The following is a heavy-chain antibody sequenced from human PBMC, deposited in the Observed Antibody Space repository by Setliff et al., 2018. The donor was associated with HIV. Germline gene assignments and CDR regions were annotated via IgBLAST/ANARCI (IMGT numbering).Heavy chain of an antibody. Sequence: PSATLSLTCTVSGGSISSYYWSWIRQPPGKGLEWIGYIYTSGSTNYNPSLKSRVTISVDTSKNQFSLKLSSVTAADTAVYYCARVAGTGFDYWGQGTLVTVSS. D-gene: IGHD6-19*01. J-gene: IGHJ4*02. CDR3: ARVAGTGFDY. CDR2: IYTSGST. CDR1: GGSISSYY. V-gene: IGHV4-4*08.